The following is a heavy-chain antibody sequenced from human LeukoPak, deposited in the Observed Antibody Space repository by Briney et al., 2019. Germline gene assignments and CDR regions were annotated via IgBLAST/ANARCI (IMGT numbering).Heavy chain of an antibody. J-gene: IGHJ2*01. CDR2: IYTTGNT. Sequence: PSETLSLTCIVSGGSISSYYWSWIRQPAGKGLEWIGRIYTTGNTNYNPSLKSRVTMSIDTSKKQFSLKLSSVTAADTAVYFCARYGLHYYFDLWGRGTLVTVSS. D-gene: IGHD3-10*01. V-gene: IGHV4-4*07. CDR3: ARYGLHYYFDL. CDR1: GGSISSYY.